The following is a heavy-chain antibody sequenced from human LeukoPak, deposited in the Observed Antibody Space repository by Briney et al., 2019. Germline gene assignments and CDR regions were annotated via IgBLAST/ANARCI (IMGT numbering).Heavy chain of an antibody. Sequence: GESLKISFQASGYSFTSYWIGWGGTMPGKGVEGMGIIYPSNSDTTYCPPFQGHVTISASTSISTAYLHCSSLKASDTSMYYCATTASAGRGYDAFYIWGQGTMVTVSS. CDR1: GYSFTSYW. V-gene: IGHV5-51*01. D-gene: IGHD6-25*01. CDR2: IYPSNSDT. CDR3: ATTASAGRGYDAFYI. J-gene: IGHJ3*02.